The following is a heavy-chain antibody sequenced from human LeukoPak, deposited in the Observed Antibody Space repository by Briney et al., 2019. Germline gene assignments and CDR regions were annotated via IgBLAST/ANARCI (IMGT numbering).Heavy chain of an antibody. CDR1: GFTFSSYE. CDR2: ISSSGSTI. J-gene: IGHJ4*02. Sequence: GGSLRLSCAVSGFTFSSYEMNWVRQAPGKGLEWVSYISSSGSTIHYADSVKGRFTISRDNAKNSLYLQMNSLRAEDTAVYYCARKYCSTTSCLFDNWGQGTLVTVSS. CDR3: ARKYCSTTSCLFDN. D-gene: IGHD2-2*01. V-gene: IGHV3-48*03.